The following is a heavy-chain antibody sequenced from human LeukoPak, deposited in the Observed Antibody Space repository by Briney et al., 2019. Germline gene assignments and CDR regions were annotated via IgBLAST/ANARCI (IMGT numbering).Heavy chain of an antibody. CDR2: IKQDASEK. CDR3: ARDRGLSYGYNFDY. Sequence: GGSLRLSCAASGFTVSSNYMSWVRQAPGKGLEWVANIKQDASEKYYVDSVKGRFTISRDNARNSLYLQMNSLRAEDTAVYYCARDRGLSYGYNFDYWGQGTLVSVSS. D-gene: IGHD5-18*01. J-gene: IGHJ4*02. CDR1: GFTVSSNY. V-gene: IGHV3-7*03.